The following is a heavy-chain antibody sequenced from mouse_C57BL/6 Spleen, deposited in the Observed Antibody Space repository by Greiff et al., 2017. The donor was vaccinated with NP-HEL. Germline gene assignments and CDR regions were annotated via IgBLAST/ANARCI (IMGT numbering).Heavy chain of an antibody. CDR1: GYSFTDYN. CDR3: ARGGGYDVDYAMDY. V-gene: IGHV1-39*01. Sequence: EVKLVESGPELVKPGASVKISCKASGYSFTDYNMNWVKQSNGKSLEWIGVINPNYGTTSYNQKFKGKATLTVDQSSSTAYMQLNSLTSEDSAVYYCARGGGYDVDYAMDYWGQGTSVTVSS. J-gene: IGHJ4*01. D-gene: IGHD2-2*01. CDR2: INPNYGTT.